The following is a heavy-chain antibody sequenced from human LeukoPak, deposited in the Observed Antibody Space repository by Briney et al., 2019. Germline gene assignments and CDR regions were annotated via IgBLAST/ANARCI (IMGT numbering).Heavy chain of an antibody. D-gene: IGHD3-22*01. Sequence: PGGSLRLSCAASGFTFSSYWMSWVRQAPGKGLEWVANIKEDGSEKYYVDSVKGRFTISRDNAKNLLYLQMNSLRAEDTAVYFCATYHDTTGYFKEAFEMWGQGTFVTVSS. CDR2: IKEDGSEK. V-gene: IGHV3-7*01. J-gene: IGHJ3*02. CDR1: GFTFSSYW. CDR3: ATYHDTTGYFKEAFEM.